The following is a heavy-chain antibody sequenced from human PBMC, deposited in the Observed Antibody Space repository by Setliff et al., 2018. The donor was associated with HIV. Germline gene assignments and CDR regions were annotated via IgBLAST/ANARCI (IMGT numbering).Heavy chain of an antibody. J-gene: IGHJ3*02. CDR1: GGSASNSRYY. D-gene: IGHD2-21*02. CDR2: IHYNEKT. Sequence: PSETLSLTCTVSGGSASNSRYYWAWIRQPPGKGLEYIGSIHYNEKTYYNPSLKSRVTISVDTSKNQFSLKLSSVTAADTAVYYCAREVDVVTTSDAFDIWGQGTMVTVSS. CDR3: AREVDVVTTSDAFDI. V-gene: IGHV4-39*07.